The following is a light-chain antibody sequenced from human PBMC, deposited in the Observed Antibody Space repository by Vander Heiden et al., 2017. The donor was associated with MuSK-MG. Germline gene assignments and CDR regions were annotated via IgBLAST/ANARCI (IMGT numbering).Light chain of an antibody. CDR2: AAS. J-gene: IGKJ1*01. V-gene: IGKV1-6*01. CDR3: QEYDDYPWT. CDR1: QGIRND. Sequence: AIQMTQSPSSLSASVGDRVTITCRASQGIRNDLGWYQQKPGKAPKLLIYAASSLQSGVPSRFSGSGSGTDFTLTIRSLQPEDFATYYCQEYDDYPWTFGQGTKVEIK.